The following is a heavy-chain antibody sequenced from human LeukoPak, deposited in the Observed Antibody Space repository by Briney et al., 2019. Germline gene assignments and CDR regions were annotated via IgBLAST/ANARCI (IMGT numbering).Heavy chain of an antibody. Sequence: PGGSLRLSCAASGFTFSSYGMHWVRQAPGKGLEWVAVIWYDGSNKYYADSVKGRFTISRDSSKNTLYLQMNSLRAEDTAVYYCAKDHLSYGGNSGIDYWGQGTLVTVSS. CDR3: AKDHLSYGGNSGIDY. CDR1: GFTFSSYG. CDR2: IWYDGSNK. J-gene: IGHJ4*02. V-gene: IGHV3-33*06. D-gene: IGHD4-23*01.